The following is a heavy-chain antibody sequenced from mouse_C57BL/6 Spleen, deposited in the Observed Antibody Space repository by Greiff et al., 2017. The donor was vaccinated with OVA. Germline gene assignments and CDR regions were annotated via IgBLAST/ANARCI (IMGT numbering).Heavy chain of an antibody. CDR2: ISNGGGST. Sequence: DVQLVESGGGLVQPGGSLKLSCAASGFTFSDYYMYWVRQTPEKRLEWVAYISNGGGSTYYPDTVKGRFTISRDNAKNTLYLQMSRLKSEDTAMYYCARGIYGNFDYWGQGTTLTVSS. CDR3: ARGIYGNFDY. D-gene: IGHD1-1*01. J-gene: IGHJ2*01. V-gene: IGHV5-12*01. CDR1: GFTFSDYY.